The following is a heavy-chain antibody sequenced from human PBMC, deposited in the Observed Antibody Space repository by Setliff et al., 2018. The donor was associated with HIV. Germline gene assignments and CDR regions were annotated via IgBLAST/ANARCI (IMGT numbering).Heavy chain of an antibody. CDR1: GGSISSGNYY. CDR2: VSFSGST. J-gene: IGHJ5*02. CDR3: VKHRNRGFDP. Sequence: SETLSLTCTVSGGSISSGNYYWGWIRQPPGKGLEWIGEVSFSGSTNYSPSLKSRVTISVDTSKNQFSLKMTSVTAADTAVYYCVKHRNRGFDPWGQGTLVTVSS. V-gene: IGHV4-39*07.